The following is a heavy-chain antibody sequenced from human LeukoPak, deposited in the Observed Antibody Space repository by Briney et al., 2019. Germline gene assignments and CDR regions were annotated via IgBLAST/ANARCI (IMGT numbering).Heavy chain of an antibody. V-gene: IGHV4-39*02. CDR2: IYYSGST. D-gene: IGHD3-10*01. J-gene: IGHJ5*02. CDR3: ARDMVRGLS. Sequence: KPSEALSLTCTVSGGSISSSSYYWGWIRQPPGKGLEWIGSIYYSGSTYYNPSLKSRVTISVDTSKNQFSLKLSSVTAADTAVYYCARDMVRGLSWGQGTLVTVSS. CDR1: GGSISSSSYY.